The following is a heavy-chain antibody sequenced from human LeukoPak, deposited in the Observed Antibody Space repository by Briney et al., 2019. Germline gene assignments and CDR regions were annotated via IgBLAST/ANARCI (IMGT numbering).Heavy chain of an antibody. J-gene: IGHJ6*02. CDR1: GFTFDDYG. D-gene: IGHD5-18*01. V-gene: IGHV3-9*01. CDR2: ISWNSDSV. Sequence: GGSPRLSCAASGFTFDDYGMHWVRQAPGKGLEWVSGISWNSDSVGYADSVKGRFTISRDNAENSLYLQMNSLRAEDTAVYYCARGNSYGPRRNYGMDVWGQGTTVTVSS. CDR3: ARGNSYGPRRNYGMDV.